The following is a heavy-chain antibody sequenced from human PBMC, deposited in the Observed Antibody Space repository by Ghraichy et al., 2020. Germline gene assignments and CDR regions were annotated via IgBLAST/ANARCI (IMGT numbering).Heavy chain of an antibody. CDR2: ISSSYI. CDR3: ARARIQLWDSDAFDI. Sequence: GGSLRLSCAASGFTFSTYIMNWVRQAPGKGLEWVSSISSSYIYYADSVKGRFTISRDNAKNSLSLQMNSLRAEDTAVYYCARARIQLWDSDAFDIWGQGTMVTVSS. D-gene: IGHD5-18*01. V-gene: IGHV3-21*01. CDR1: GFTFSTYI. J-gene: IGHJ3*02.